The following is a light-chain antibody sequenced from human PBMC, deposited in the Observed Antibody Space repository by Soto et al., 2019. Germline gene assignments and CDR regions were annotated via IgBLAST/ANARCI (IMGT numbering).Light chain of an antibody. CDR1: SSDVGGYNF. Sequence: QSALTQPPSASGSRGQSVTISCTGTSSDVGGYNFVSWYQQHPGKAPKLILYEVTKRPSGVPDRFSGSKSGNTASLTVSGLQTEDEAHYYCSSYAGSKNRYVFGTGNKLTVL. CDR3: SSYAGSKNRYV. J-gene: IGLJ1*01. V-gene: IGLV2-8*01. CDR2: EVT.